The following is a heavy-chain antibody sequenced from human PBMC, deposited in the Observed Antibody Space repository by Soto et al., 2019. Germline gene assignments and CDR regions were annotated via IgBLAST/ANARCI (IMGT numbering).Heavy chain of an antibody. V-gene: IGHV3-30*18. CDR1: GFTFRSYG. CDR2: ISNDGTKK. D-gene: IGHD2-15*01. CDR3: GKDTLDFSGGGCPLFYYYGMDV. Sequence: QVQLVESGGGVVQPGKSLRLSCATSGFTFRSYGMHWVRQAPGKGLEWLAVISNDGTKKFFADSVKGRLTLSRENARNTLYLQINSLRAEDTAVYFCGKDTLDFSGGGCPLFYYYGMDVWGQGTTVTVSS. J-gene: IGHJ6*02.